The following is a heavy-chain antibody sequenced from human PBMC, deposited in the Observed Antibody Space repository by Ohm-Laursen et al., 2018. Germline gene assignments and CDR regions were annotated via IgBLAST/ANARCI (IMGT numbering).Heavy chain of an antibody. CDR3: ARDGSTRTAGIDY. CDR2: IYYSGST. CDR1: GGSISSGGYY. V-gene: IGHV4-31*03. J-gene: IGHJ4*02. Sequence: TLSLTCPVSGGSISSGGYYWSWIRQHPGKGLEWIGYIYYSGSTYYNPSLKSRVTISVDTSKNQFSLKLSSVTAADTAVYYCARDGSTRTAGIDYWGQGTLVTVSS. D-gene: IGHD2-2*03.